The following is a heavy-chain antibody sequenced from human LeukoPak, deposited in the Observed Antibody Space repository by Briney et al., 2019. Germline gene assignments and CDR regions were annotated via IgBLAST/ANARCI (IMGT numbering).Heavy chain of an antibody. D-gene: IGHD2-2*01. Sequence: GRSLRLSCAASGFTFDDYTMHWVRQAPGKGLEWVSLISWDGGSTYYADSVKGRFTISRDNSKNSLYLQMNSLRTEDTALYYCAKDFHCSSTSCYDGDYYYYYGMDVWGQGTTVTVSS. J-gene: IGHJ6*02. CDR2: ISWDGGST. CDR1: GFTFDDYT. V-gene: IGHV3-43*01. CDR3: AKDFHCSSTSCYDGDYYYYYGMDV.